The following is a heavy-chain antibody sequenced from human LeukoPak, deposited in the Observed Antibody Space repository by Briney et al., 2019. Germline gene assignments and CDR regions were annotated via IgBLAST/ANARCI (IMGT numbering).Heavy chain of an antibody. D-gene: IGHD1-26*01. CDR1: GGSISGSRRY. V-gene: IGHV4-39*01. J-gene: IGHJ4*02. CDR3: ARNDRGRPADY. Sequence: SETLSLTCSVSGGSISGSRRYWGWVRQTPGGGLEWLGSIRYVGSTYYNPSLKSRVTISIDTSKNQFSLRLTSVTAADTAVFYCARNDRGRPADYWGQGTLVTVSS. CDR2: IRYVGST.